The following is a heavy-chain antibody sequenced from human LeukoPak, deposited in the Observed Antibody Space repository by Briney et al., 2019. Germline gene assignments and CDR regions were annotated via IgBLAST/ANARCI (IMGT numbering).Heavy chain of an antibody. J-gene: IGHJ6*02. Sequence: GGSLRLSCAASGFTFSTYIIHWVRQAPGKGLEWVSSISSSSTYIYYGDSVKGRFTISRDNARNSLYLQMNSLRAEDTAVYYCARPRPSCSSTSCFHYYYYGMDVWGQGTTVTVSS. V-gene: IGHV3-21*04. CDR1: GFTFSTYI. D-gene: IGHD2-2*01. CDR2: ISSSSTYI. CDR3: ARPRPSCSSTSCFHYYYYGMDV.